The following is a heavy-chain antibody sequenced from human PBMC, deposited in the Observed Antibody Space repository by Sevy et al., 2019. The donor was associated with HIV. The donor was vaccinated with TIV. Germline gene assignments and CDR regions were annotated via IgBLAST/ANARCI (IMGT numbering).Heavy chain of an antibody. J-gene: IGHJ4*02. CDR2: IRSKAGGGTT. D-gene: IGHD2-15*01. CDR3: TTDHRRDGIVVVPFEY. Sequence: PGGSLRLSCAASGFTFSNAWMSWVRQSPGKGLEWVGRIRSKAGGGTTDYATIVKGKFTISRDDSRDTLYLQLNSLETEDKAVYYCTTDHRRDGIVVVPFEYWGQGTLVTVSS. V-gene: IGHV3-15*01. CDR1: GFTFSNAW.